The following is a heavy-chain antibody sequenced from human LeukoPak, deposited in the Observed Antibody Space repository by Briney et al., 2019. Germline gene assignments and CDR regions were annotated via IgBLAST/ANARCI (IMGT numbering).Heavy chain of an antibody. Sequence: PGESLRLSCAASGFTFHNYAIHWVRQAPAKGLHWVSLTSVDGITTYFADSVKGRFTISTDNSNSSLFLQMNSLRTEYTALYYCARDHVYGGADYWGQGTLVTVSS. CDR1: GFTFHNYA. D-gene: IGHD5/OR15-5a*01. J-gene: IGHJ4*02. CDR3: ARDHVYGGADY. V-gene: IGHV3-43*02. CDR2: TSVDGITT.